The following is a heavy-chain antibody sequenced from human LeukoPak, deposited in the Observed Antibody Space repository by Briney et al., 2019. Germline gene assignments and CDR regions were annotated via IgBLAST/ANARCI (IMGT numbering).Heavy chain of an antibody. CDR3: AGVPGAGDYAIDY. D-gene: IGHD3-16*01. CDR1: TGSISSYY. V-gene: IGHV4-59*01. J-gene: IGHJ4*02. Sequence: PSETLSLTCNVSTGSISSYYWSWIRQPPGKGLEWIGYIYYSGFTNYNPSLKSRVTISLDTSKNQFSLKLSPVTAADTAMYYCAGVPGAGDYAIDYWGQGILVTVSS. CDR2: IYYSGFT.